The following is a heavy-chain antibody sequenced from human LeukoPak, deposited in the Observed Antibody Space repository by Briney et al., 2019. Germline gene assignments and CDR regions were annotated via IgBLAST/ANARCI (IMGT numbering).Heavy chain of an antibody. CDR2: IYPGDPDT. V-gene: IGHV5-51*01. Sequence: GESLKISCKGSGYSFSIYSIGWVRQMPGKGLEWMGIIYPGDPDTRYSPSFQGQVTISADKSISTAYLQWSSLKASDTAMYYCARYSSSGYYYVGDYFDYWGQGTLVTVSS. CDR3: ARYSSSGYYYVGDYFDY. CDR1: GYSFSIYS. J-gene: IGHJ4*02. D-gene: IGHD3-22*01.